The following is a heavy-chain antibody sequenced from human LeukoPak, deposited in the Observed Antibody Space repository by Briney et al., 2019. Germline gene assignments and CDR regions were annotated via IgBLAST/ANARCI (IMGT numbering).Heavy chain of an antibody. J-gene: IGHJ4*02. V-gene: IGHV3-74*01. CDR2: INSDGSST. CDR3: VRDRGTIAEPYYFDY. D-gene: IGHD1-14*01. CDR1: GFTFSTYW. Sequence: GGSLRLSCVASGFTFSTYWMHWVRQAPGKGLVWVSRINSDGSSTSYADSVKGRFTISRDNAKNTLYLQMNSLRADDTAVYYCVRDRGTIAEPYYFDYWGQGTLVTVSS.